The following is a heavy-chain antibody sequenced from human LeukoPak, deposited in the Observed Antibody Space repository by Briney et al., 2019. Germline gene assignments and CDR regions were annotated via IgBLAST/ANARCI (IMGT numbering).Heavy chain of an antibody. D-gene: IGHD3-10*01. J-gene: IGHJ4*02. CDR2: IIPIFGTA. CDR3: AREYGSGSYSFDY. Sequence: GASVTVSCKASGGTFSSYAISWVRQAPGQGLEWMGGIIPIFGTANYAQKFQGRVTITADESTSTAYMELSSLRSEDTAVYYCAREYGSGSYSFDYWGQGTLVTVSS. CDR1: GGTFSSYA. V-gene: IGHV1-69*13.